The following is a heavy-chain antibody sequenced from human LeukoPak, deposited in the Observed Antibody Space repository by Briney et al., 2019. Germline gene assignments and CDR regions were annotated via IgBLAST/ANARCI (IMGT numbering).Heavy chain of an antibody. V-gene: IGHV4-39*01. Sequence: SETLSLTCTVSGGSISSGSYYWGWIRQPPGKGLEYIGSIYYSGSTYYNPYLKSRVTISVDTSKNQFSLKLSSVTAADTALYYCARHEDIVTPFDYWGQGTLVTVSS. J-gene: IGHJ4*02. CDR1: GGSISSGSYY. CDR2: IYYSGST. CDR3: ARHEDIVTPFDY. D-gene: IGHD2-15*01.